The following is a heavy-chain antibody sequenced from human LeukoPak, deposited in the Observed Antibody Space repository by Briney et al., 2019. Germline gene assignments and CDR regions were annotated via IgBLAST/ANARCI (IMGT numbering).Heavy chain of an antibody. V-gene: IGHV3-7*01. CDR1: GFTFSSYW. D-gene: IGHD6-13*01. Sequence: GGSLRLSCAASGFTFSSYWMSWVRQAPGKGLEWVANIKQDGSEKYYVDSVKGRFTISRDNAKNSLYLQMNSLRAEDTAVYYCARASSSDSLIAAAGKIWGQGTLVTVSS. CDR3: ARASSSDSLIAAAGKI. J-gene: IGHJ4*02. CDR2: IKQDGSEK.